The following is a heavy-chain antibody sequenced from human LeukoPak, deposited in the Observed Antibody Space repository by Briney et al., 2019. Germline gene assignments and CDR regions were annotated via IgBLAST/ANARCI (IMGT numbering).Heavy chain of an antibody. CDR1: GFTFSTYT. CDR2: ISYDGSIK. CDR3: AKGGEMATIEESDY. Sequence: PGGSLRLSCAASGFTFSTYTMHCVRHAPGGGGEWGTVISYDGSIKYYTDSVKGRFTISRDNSKNPVYMQMHSLRDEDTAVHDCAKGGEMATIEESDYWGQGTLVTVSS. V-gene: IGHV3-30*18. J-gene: IGHJ4*02. D-gene: IGHD5-24*01.